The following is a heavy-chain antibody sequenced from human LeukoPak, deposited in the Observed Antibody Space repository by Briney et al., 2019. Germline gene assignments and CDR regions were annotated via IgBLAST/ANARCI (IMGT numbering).Heavy chain of an antibody. CDR3: ARAWDDSSGYRTFDY. CDR1: GFTFSNYA. Sequence: GGSLRLSCAASGFTFSNYAMSWIRQAPGKGLEWVSYISSSSSYTNYADSVKGRFTISRDNAKNSLYLQMNSLRAEDTAVYYCARAWDDSSGYRTFDYWGQGTLVTVSS. J-gene: IGHJ4*02. CDR2: ISSSSSYT. D-gene: IGHD3-22*01. V-gene: IGHV3-11*06.